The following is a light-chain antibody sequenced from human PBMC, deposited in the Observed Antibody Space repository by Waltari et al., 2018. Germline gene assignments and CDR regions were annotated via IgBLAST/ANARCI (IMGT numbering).Light chain of an antibody. CDR3: QHYHSFPYT. V-gene: IGKV1-5*03. CDR2: EAS. J-gene: IGKJ2*01. Sequence: DIHMTQSPSTLSASVGDRVTITCLASQSISTWLAWYQQKPGMPPNLLIYEASTLERGVPSRFSGSGSGTEFTLSINSLQPDDFATYYCQHYHSFPYTFGQGTKLEIK. CDR1: QSISTW.